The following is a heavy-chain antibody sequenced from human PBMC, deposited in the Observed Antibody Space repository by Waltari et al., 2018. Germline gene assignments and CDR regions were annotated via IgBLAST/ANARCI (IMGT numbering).Heavy chain of an antibody. J-gene: IGHJ1*01. V-gene: IGHV7-4-1*02. CDR3: ARGPPDHATRNEYFHL. Sequence: QVQLVQSGPGLQKPGASVKVCCQASYYPFPTYPITWVRQAPGQGLEWMGWISTNTGNPRNAQCVTGRFVFSLDTSVSTAYLQINSLRVEDTGVYYCARGPPDHATRNEYFHLWGQGTLVTVSS. CDR2: ISTNTGNP. D-gene: IGHD2-2*01. CDR1: YYPFPTYP.